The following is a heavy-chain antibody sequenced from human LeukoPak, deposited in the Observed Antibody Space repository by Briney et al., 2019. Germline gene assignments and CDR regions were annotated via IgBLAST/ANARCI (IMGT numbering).Heavy chain of an antibody. Sequence: ASVKVSCKTSGYTFTGYYIHWVRQAPGQGLEWMGWINPNSGDTNYAQKFQGRVSMTGDTSISTAYMELSRLRPDDTAVYYCARTLVVINDAFGIWGQGTMVTVSS. D-gene: IGHD3-22*01. CDR2: INPNSGDT. CDR3: ARTLVVINDAFGI. V-gene: IGHV1-2*02. CDR1: GYTFTGYY. J-gene: IGHJ3*02.